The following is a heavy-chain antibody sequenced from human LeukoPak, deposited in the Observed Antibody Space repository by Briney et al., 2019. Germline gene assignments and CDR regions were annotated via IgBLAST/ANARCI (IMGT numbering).Heavy chain of an antibody. Sequence: GESLKISRKGSGYSFTSYWIGWVRQMPGKGLEWMGIIYPGDSDTRYSPSFQGQVTISADKSISTAYLQWSSLKASDTAMYYCARQRKTYYYGSGSYTSNWFDPWGQGTLVTVSS. CDR1: GYSFTSYW. CDR2: IYPGDSDT. V-gene: IGHV5-51*01. J-gene: IGHJ5*02. CDR3: ARQRKTYYYGSGSYTSNWFDP. D-gene: IGHD3-10*01.